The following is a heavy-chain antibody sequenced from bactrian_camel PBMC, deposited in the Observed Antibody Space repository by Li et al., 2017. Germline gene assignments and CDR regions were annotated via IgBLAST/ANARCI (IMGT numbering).Heavy chain of an antibody. V-gene: IGHV3S28*01. CDR2: IYIGGSSI. D-gene: IGHD7*01. Sequence: QLVESGGGSAQAGGSLRLSCAISGIGYDGYCMGWFRQVPGKEREGVAAIYIGGSSIFYVDSVKGRFTISQDNANGTLYLQMDSLRPEDTTMYYYGAGPLAACGGWWSGGFEYWGQGPRSPSP. J-gene: IGHJ4*01. CDR3: GAGPLAACGGWWSGGFEY. CDR1: GIGYDGYC.